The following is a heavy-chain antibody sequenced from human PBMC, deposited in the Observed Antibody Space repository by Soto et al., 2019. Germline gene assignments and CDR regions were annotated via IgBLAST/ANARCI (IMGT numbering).Heavy chain of an antibody. CDR2: VYYTGTT. Sequence: QLQLQESGPGLVKPSETLSLTCTVSGGSISRSNYYWGWIRQPPGKGLEWIGSVYYTGTTYYNPSLKSRVTISIATSKNQFSLKLTSVTAPDTAVYYCVGHGTHSWCDNWGQGTLVTVSS. CDR3: VGHGTHSWCDN. J-gene: IGHJ5*02. CDR1: GGSISRSNYY. V-gene: IGHV4-39*01.